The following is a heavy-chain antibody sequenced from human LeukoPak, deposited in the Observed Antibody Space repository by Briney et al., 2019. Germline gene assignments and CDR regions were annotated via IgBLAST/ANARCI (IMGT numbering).Heavy chain of an antibody. D-gene: IGHD6-19*01. V-gene: IGHV3-48*02. CDR3: ARDSQQWLVLNFDY. CDR2: ISTTGTSI. J-gene: IGHJ4*02. Sequence: GGSLTLSCPASGFTFSGYHINWVRQAPGKGLEWISYISTTGTSIHYADSVRGRFAISRDNAKSSLYLQMNSLRDEDTAVYYCARDSQQWLVLNFDYWGQGTLVAVSS. CDR1: GFTFSGYH.